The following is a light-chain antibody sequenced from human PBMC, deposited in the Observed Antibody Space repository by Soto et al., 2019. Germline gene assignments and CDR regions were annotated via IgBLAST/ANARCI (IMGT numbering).Light chain of an antibody. CDR2: KVY. CDR3: VQGTPWPRT. Sequence: DVVVTQSPLSLPVTLGQPASISCRSSQSLVYTNGNTYLAWFQHRPGQFQRCLIYKVYIRDSGVPDRFSGSGSGTEFKQTIRRVEAEDVGVYSCVQGTPWPRTFGRGTKVEIK. CDR1: QSLVYTNGNTY. J-gene: IGKJ1*01. V-gene: IGKV2-30*01.